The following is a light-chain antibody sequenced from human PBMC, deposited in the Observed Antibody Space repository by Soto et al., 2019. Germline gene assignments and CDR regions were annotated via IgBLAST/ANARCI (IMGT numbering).Light chain of an antibody. CDR2: DTS. CDR1: QSVRNY. V-gene: IGKV3-11*01. CDR3: QQRFNWPPIT. Sequence: EIVLTQSPATLSLSPGERATLSCRASQSVRNYLAWYQQKPGQAPRLLMYDTSNRATGIPARFSGSGSETDFTLTISRLEPEDFAVYYCQQRFNWPPITFGQGTRLEIK. J-gene: IGKJ5*01.